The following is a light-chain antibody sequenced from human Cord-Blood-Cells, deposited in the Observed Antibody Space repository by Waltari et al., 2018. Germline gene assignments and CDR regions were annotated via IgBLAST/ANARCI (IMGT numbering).Light chain of an antibody. Sequence: DIQMTQSPSTLSASVGDRVTITCRASQSISSWLAWYQQKPGKAPKLLIYKASSLESGVPSRFSGSGSGTEFTGTISSLQPDDFATYYCQQYNSYGFGQGTKVEIK. V-gene: IGKV1-5*03. CDR2: KAS. CDR3: QQYNSYG. CDR1: QSISSW. J-gene: IGKJ1*01.